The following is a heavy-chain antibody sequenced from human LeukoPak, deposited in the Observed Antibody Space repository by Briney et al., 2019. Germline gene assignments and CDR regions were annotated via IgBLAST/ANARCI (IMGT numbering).Heavy chain of an antibody. J-gene: IGHJ4*02. CDR3: AKSDHRGDGFNYDY. CDR2: ISWDGGTT. Sequence: PGGSLRLSCAASGFTFDDHTMHWVRQPPGKGLEWVSLISWDGGTTYYAGSVKGRFTISRDNTKNSLYLEMNGLRTEDTALYYCAKSDHRGDGFNYDYWGQGTLVTVSS. V-gene: IGHV3-43*01. CDR1: GFTFDDHT. D-gene: IGHD5-24*01.